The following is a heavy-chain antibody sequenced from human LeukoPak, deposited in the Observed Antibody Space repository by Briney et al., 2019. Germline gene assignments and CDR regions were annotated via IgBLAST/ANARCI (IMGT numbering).Heavy chain of an antibody. D-gene: IGHD3-22*01. Sequence: GGSLRLSCAASGFTFTDFAMNWVRQAPGKGLEWVSGIGGGGTNTDYADSVKGRFTISRDNSKSTLTLQMSSLRADDTAVYFCAKDARGYHRPIDHWGQGILVTVSS. CDR3: AKDARGYHRPIDH. V-gene: IGHV3-23*01. J-gene: IGHJ4*02. CDR1: GFTFTDFA. CDR2: IGGGGTNT.